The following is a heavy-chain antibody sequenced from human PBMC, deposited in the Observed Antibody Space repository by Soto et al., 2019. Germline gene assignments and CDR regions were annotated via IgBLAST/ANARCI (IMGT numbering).Heavy chain of an antibody. D-gene: IGHD5-12*01. V-gene: IGHV1-18*01. CDR3: ARDRLRGYDRSGFYS. CDR2: INPSDGNR. J-gene: IGHJ4*02. Sequence: ASVKVSCKASGGTFSSYAISWVRQAPGQGLEWMGWINPSDGNRNFAQKFEDRVTMTTATSTNTVFLELRSLKSDDTAIYYCARDRLRGYDRSGFYSWGQGTMVTVSS. CDR1: GGTFSSYA.